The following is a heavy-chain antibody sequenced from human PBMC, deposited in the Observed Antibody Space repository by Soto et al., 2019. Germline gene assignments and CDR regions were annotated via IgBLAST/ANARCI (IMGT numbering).Heavy chain of an antibody. Sequence: EVQLVESGGGLVQPGGSLRLSCAASASTVSSNYMTWVRQAPGKGLEWASLLYSAGGTNYADSVKGRFTISRDNPNNTLYLQMNSLRVEDTAVYYCARERGYGGMDVWGQATTVTVSS. CDR3: ARERGYGGMDV. CDR1: ASTVSSNY. D-gene: IGHD5-18*01. CDR2: LYSAGGT. V-gene: IGHV3-66*01. J-gene: IGHJ6*02.